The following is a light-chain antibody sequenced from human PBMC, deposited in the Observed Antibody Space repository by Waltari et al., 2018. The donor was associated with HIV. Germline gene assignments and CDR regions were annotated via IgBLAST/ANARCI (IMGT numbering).Light chain of an antibody. CDR3: QAADTGGFYDVI. CDR2: KDT. CDR1: GFAQQH. V-gene: IGLV3-25*03. J-gene: IGLJ2*01. Sequence: SYDLTQPPSVSVSPGQTARITCPGSGFAQQHAHWYQQKPGQAPKLVIRKDTERPSGTPERFSGSSSGTTVTLTISGVQAEDEADYYCQAADTGGFYDVIFGGGTKLTVL.